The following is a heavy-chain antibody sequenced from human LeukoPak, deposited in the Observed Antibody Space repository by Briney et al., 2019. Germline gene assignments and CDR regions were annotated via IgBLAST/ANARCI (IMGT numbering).Heavy chain of an antibody. CDR1: GFTFSSYW. CDR2: IKQDGSEK. Sequence: GGALRLSCAASGFTFSSYWMSWVRQAPGKGLEWVANIKQDGSEKYYVDYVKGRFTRCREDAKNLLCLQMNSLRAEDTAVYYCARDRCSSTSCYTPDAFDIWGQGTMVTVSS. D-gene: IGHD2-2*02. J-gene: IGHJ3*02. V-gene: IGHV3-7*01. CDR3: ARDRCSSTSCYTPDAFDI.